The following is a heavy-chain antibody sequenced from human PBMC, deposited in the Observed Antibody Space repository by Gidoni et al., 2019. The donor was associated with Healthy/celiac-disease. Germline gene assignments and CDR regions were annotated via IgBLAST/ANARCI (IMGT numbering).Heavy chain of an antibody. V-gene: IGHV1-69*01. Sequence: QVQLVQSGAEVKKPGSSVKVSCKASGGTFRSYAISWVRQAPGQGLEWMGGIIPIFGTANYAQKFQGRVTITADESTSTAYMELSSLRSEDTAVYYCARRGYYDSSGYPDYYYGMDVWGQGTTVTVSS. D-gene: IGHD3-22*01. J-gene: IGHJ6*02. CDR2: IIPIFGTA. CDR1: GGTFRSYA. CDR3: ARRGYYDSSGYPDYYYGMDV.